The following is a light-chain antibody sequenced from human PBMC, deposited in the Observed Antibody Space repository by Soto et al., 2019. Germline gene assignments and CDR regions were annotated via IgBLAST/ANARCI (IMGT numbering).Light chain of an antibody. J-gene: IGKJ4*01. CDR1: QSINRR. CDR3: QQLNSYPLT. CDR2: KAS. V-gene: IGKV1-5*03. Sequence: DIQMSQSPSSLSASIGASVTITCRASQSINRRLAWYQQKPGKAPKLLIYKASTLKSGVPSRFSGSGSGTEFTLTISSLQPDDFATYYCQQLNSYPLTFGGGTKVDI.